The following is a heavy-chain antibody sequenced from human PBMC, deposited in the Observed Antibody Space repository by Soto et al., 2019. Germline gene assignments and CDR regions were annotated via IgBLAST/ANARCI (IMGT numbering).Heavy chain of an antibody. J-gene: IGHJ4*02. V-gene: IGHV1-18*01. Sequence: QVQLVQSGAEVKKPGASVKVSCKASGYTFTSYGISWVRQAPGQGLEWMGWISAYNGNTNYAQKLQGRVTITTDTSTSTAYMELRSLRSDDTAVYYCARVFKYYYDSSGYYRYDYWGQGTLVTVSS. D-gene: IGHD3-22*01. CDR1: GYTFTSYG. CDR3: ARVFKYYYDSSGYYRYDY. CDR2: ISAYNGNT.